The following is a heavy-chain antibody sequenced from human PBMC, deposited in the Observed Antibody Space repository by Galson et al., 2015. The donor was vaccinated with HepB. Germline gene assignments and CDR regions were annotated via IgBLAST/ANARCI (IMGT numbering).Heavy chain of an antibody. V-gene: IGHV3-21*01. D-gene: IGHD1-26*01. CDR2: ISSSSSYI. J-gene: IGHJ4*02. CDR3: ARGIVGATPHDY. Sequence: SLRLSCAASGFTFSSYSMNWVRQAPGKGLEWVSSISSSSSYIYYADSVKGRFTISRDNAKNSLYLQINSLRAEDTAVYYCARGIVGATPHDYWGQGTLVTVSS. CDR1: GFTFSSYS.